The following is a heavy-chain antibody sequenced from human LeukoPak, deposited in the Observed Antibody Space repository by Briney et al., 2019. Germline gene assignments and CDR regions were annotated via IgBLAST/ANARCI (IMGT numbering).Heavy chain of an antibody. CDR3: ARGFEKYDILTGYYYYGMDV. J-gene: IGHJ6*02. D-gene: IGHD3-9*01. CDR2: MNPNSGNT. Sequence: ASVKVSCKASGYTFTGYYMHWVRQATGQGLEWMGWMNPNSGNTGYAQKFQGRVTMTRNTSISTAYMELSSLRSEDTAVYYCARGFEKYDILTGYYYYGMDVWGQGTTVTVSS. V-gene: IGHV1-8*02. CDR1: GYTFTGYY.